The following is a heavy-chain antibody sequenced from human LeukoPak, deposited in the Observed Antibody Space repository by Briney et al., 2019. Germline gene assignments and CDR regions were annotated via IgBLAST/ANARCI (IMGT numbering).Heavy chain of an antibody. CDR2: IYYSGST. V-gene: IGHV4-59*01. D-gene: IGHD1-26*01. Sequence: SETLSLTCTVSGGSISSYYWSWIRQPPGKGLEWIGYIYYSGSTNYNPSLKSRVTISVDTSKNQFSLKLSSVTAADTAVYYCARDGGLHSGSYQVWFDPWCQGTLVTVSS. J-gene: IGHJ5*02. CDR3: ARDGGLHSGSYQVWFDP. CDR1: GGSISSYY.